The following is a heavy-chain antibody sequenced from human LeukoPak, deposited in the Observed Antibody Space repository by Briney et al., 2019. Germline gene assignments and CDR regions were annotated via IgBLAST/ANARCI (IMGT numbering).Heavy chain of an antibody. V-gene: IGHV3-7*03. Sequence: GGSLRLSCAASGFTFSSAWMTWVRQAPGKGLEWVATIKDDGSDKYYVDSVKGRFTISRDNSKNTLYLQMNSLGAEDTAVYYCAKDLTVGASYYFDYWGQGTLVTVSS. J-gene: IGHJ4*02. CDR2: IKDDGSDK. CDR1: GFTFSSAW. CDR3: AKDLTVGASYYFDY. D-gene: IGHD1-26*01.